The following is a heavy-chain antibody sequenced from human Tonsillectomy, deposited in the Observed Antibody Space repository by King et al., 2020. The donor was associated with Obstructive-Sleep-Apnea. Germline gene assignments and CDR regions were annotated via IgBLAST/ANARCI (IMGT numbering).Heavy chain of an antibody. Sequence: VQLQESGPGLVKPSETLSLTCTVSGGSINSDYWSWIRQSPGRELEWIGYIFYSGSTSYNPSLKNRVNMSVDRSKNQFSLKLSSVTAADTAVYYCARHNGAGAIFGSGSYSFLSWGQGILVTVSS. V-gene: IGHV4-59*08. CDR3: ARHNGAGAIFGSGSYSFLS. CDR2: IFYSGST. CDR1: GGSINSDY. J-gene: IGHJ5*02. D-gene: IGHD3-10*01.